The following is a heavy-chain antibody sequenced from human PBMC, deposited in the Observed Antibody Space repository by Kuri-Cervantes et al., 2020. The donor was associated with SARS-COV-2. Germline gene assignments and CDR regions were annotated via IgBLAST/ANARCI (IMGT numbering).Heavy chain of an antibody. Sequence: GGSLRLSCKGSGYSFTSYWIGWVRQMPGKGLEWMGIIYPGDSDTRYSPSFQGQVTISADKSNNTAYLQWSSLKASDTAMYYCARSSTSNWFDPWGQGTLVTVSS. CDR2: IYPGDSDT. V-gene: IGHV5-51*01. J-gene: IGHJ5*01. CDR1: GYSFTSYW. D-gene: IGHD2-2*01. CDR3: ARSSTSNWFDP.